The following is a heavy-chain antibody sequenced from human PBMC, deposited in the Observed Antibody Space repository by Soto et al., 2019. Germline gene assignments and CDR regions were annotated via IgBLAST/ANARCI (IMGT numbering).Heavy chain of an antibody. D-gene: IGHD1-1*01. Sequence: QLQLQESGPGLVKSSETLSLTCTVSGGSISKSNYFWGWIRQAPGKGLEWIASILYSGTTSYNSSLKSRVAISVDTSKNQFSLELNSVTAADTAVYYCARLGWGNDDSDYWGQGTLVTVSS. J-gene: IGHJ4*02. CDR2: ILYSGTT. CDR1: GGSISKSNYF. CDR3: ARLGWGNDDSDY. V-gene: IGHV4-39*01.